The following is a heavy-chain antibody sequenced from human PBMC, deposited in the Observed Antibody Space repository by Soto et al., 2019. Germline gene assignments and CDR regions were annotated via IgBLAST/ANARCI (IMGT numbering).Heavy chain of an antibody. CDR3: ARGMIVFGVVILYDY. V-gene: IGHV1-18*01. CDR2: ISAYNGNT. J-gene: IGHJ4*02. CDR1: GYTFTSYG. Sequence: ASVKVSCKAFGYTFTSYGISWVRQAPGQGLEWMGWISAYNGNTNYAQKLQGRVTMTTDTSTSTAYMELRSLRSDDTAVYYCARGMIVFGVVILYDYWGQGTLVTVYS. D-gene: IGHD3-3*01.